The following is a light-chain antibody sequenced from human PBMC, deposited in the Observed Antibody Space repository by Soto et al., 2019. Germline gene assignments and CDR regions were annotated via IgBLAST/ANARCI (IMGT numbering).Light chain of an antibody. J-gene: IGLJ3*02. V-gene: IGLV2-14*03. Sequence: QSALTQPASVSGSPGQSITISCTGSSSDVGGYNSVSWYQQHPGKAPKLMIYDVSNRPSGVSNRFSGSKSGNTASLTVSGPQAEGEAYYYFNSNSRSTPWVFGGGTKLTVL. CDR2: DVS. CDR3: NSNSRSTPWV. CDR1: SSDVGGYNS.